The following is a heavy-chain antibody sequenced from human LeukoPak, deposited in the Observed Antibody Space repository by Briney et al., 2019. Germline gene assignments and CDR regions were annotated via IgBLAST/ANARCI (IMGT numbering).Heavy chain of an antibody. CDR3: ARGRRWLQLGYYFDY. V-gene: IGHV4-34*01. Sequence: SETLPLTCAVYGGSFSGYYWSWIRQPPGKGLEWIGEINHSGSTNYNPSLKSRATISVDTSKNQFSLKLSSVTAADTAVYYCARGRRWLQLGYYFDYWGQGTLVTVSS. CDR1: GGSFSGYY. CDR2: INHSGST. D-gene: IGHD5-24*01. J-gene: IGHJ4*02.